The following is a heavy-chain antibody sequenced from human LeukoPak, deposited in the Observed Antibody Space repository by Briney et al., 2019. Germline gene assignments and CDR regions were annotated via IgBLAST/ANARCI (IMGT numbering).Heavy chain of an antibody. D-gene: IGHD6-19*01. J-gene: IGHJ4*02. CDR1: GYTFTSYY. CDR3: ARGLTNIAVAGTMNY. V-gene: IGHV1-46*01. Sequence: GASVKVSCKASGYTFTSYYMHWVRQAPGQGLEWMGIINPSGGSTSYAQKFQGRVTMTRDTSTSTVYMELSSLRSEDTAVYYCARGLTNIAVAGTMNYWGQGTLVTVPS. CDR2: INPSGGST.